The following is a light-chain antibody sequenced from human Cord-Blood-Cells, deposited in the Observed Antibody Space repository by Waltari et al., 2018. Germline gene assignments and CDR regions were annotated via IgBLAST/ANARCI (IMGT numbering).Light chain of an antibody. V-gene: IGLV2-23*03. Sequence: QSALTQPASVSEYPGPSITISCPGNSNDVGGYYLVSWYQQHPGKAPKLMIYEGSKRPSGVSNRCSGSKSGNTDSLTISGLQAEDEADYYCCSYAGSSTFEVFGTGTKVTVL. CDR1: SNDVGGYYL. CDR3: CSYAGSSTFEV. J-gene: IGLJ1*01. CDR2: EGS.